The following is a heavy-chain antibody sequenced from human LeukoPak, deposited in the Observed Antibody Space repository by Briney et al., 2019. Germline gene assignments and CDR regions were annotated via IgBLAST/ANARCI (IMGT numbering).Heavy chain of an antibody. J-gene: IGHJ6*03. Sequence: SETLSLTCTVSGGSISSSNYYWGWIRQPPGKGLEWIGRIYTSGSTNYNPSLKSRVTMSVDTSKNQFSLKLSSVTAADTAVYYCARDLEQQLVPSYYYYYMDVWGKGTTVTVSS. CDR2: IYTSGST. V-gene: IGHV4-39*07. CDR3: ARDLEQQLVPSYYYYYMDV. CDR1: GGSISSSNYY. D-gene: IGHD6-13*01.